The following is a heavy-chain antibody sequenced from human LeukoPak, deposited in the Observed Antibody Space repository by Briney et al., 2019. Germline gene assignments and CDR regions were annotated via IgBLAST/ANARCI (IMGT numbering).Heavy chain of an antibody. CDR3: ARDQYYSDSSGYPYDI. Sequence: GGSLRLSCEASGFSFSIYNMNWVRLAPGKGLEWVSSISGSSSHVWYADSAKGRFTSSRDNAKNSLYLQMSSLRVEDTAVYYCARDQYYSDSSGYPYDIWGQGTMVTVSS. J-gene: IGHJ3*02. V-gene: IGHV3-21*01. CDR2: ISGSSSHV. CDR1: GFSFSIYN. D-gene: IGHD3-22*01.